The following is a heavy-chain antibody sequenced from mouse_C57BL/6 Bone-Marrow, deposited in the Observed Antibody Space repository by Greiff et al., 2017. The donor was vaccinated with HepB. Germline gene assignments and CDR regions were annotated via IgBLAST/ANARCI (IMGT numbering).Heavy chain of an antibody. D-gene: IGHD1-1*01. V-gene: IGHV1-54*01. CDR3: ARHGSSYGRYFDV. CDR2: INPGSGGT. CDR1: GYAFTNYL. Sequence: QVQLQQSGAELVRPGTSVKVSCKASGYAFTNYLIEWVKQRPGQGLEWIGVINPGSGGTNYNEKFKGKATLTADKSSSTAYMQLSSLTSEDSAVYFCARHGSSYGRYFDVWGTGTTVTVSS. J-gene: IGHJ1*03.